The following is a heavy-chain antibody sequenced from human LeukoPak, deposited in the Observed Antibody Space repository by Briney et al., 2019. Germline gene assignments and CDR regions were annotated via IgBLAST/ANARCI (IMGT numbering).Heavy chain of an antibody. CDR1: GYSISSGYY. CDR2: IYHSGST. D-gene: IGHD2-2*01. Sequence: SETLSLTCAVSGYSISSGYYWGWIRQPPGKGLEWIGSIYHSGSTYYNPSLKSRVTISVDTSKNQFSLQLRSVPAADTAVYYCARHGDGDIVVVPAAIISGQFDYWGQGTLVTVSS. CDR3: ARHGDGDIVVVPAAIISGQFDY. V-gene: IGHV4-38-2*01. J-gene: IGHJ4*02.